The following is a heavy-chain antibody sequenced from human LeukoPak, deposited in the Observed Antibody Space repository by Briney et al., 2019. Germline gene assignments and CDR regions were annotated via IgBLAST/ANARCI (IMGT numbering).Heavy chain of an antibody. CDR2: INPSGGST. J-gene: IGHJ4*02. V-gene: IGHV1-46*01. CDR3: AREGYGDYGGFDY. CDR1: GYAFTSYY. D-gene: IGHD4-17*01. Sequence: EASVKVSCKASGYAFTSYYMHWVRQAPGQGLEWMGIINPSGGSTSYAQKFQGRVTMTRDTSTSTVYMGLSSLRSEDTAVYYCAREGYGDYGGFDYWGQGTLVTVSS.